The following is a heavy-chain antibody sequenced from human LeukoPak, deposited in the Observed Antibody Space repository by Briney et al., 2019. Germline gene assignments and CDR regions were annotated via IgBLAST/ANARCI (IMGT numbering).Heavy chain of an antibody. V-gene: IGHV4-59*01. CDR1: GGSISSYY. Sequence: PSETLSLTCTVSGGSISSYYWSWIRQPPGKGLEGIGYIYYSGSTNYNPSLKSRVTISVDTSKNQFSLKLSSVTAADTAVYYCARKGAVAEAFDPWGQGTLVTVSS. CDR2: IYYSGST. D-gene: IGHD6-19*01. CDR3: ARKGAVAEAFDP. J-gene: IGHJ5*02.